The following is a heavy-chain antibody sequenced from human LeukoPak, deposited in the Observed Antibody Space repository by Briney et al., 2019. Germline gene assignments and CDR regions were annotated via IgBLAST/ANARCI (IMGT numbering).Heavy chain of an antibody. CDR1: GFTFSSFA. J-gene: IGHJ1*01. V-gene: IGHV3-23*01. CDR3: AQGSYGDYGGQLQN. Sequence: RGSLRLSCAASGFTFSSFAMSWVRQAPGKGLAWVSAISVDGSMGHYSDSVKGRFSISRDNSKNTLYLQMDSLRAEDTALYYCAQGSYGDYGGQLQNWGPGTLVNVSS. CDR2: ISVDGSMG. D-gene: IGHD4-23*01.